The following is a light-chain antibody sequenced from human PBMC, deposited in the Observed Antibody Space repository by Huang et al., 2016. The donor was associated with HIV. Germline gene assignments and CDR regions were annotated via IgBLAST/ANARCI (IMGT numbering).Light chain of an antibody. CDR2: GAS. CDR1: HYFGSS. V-gene: IGKV3-15*01. Sequence: EVMMTQSPATLSVSPGETASLSCRARHYFGSSLAWYQQKPGQAHRRLIYGASTRATDIPARFNGTGSETEFTLTIASLQSEDFAVYYCQQYNDWPSLTFGGGTKVEIK. CDR3: QQYNDWPSLT. J-gene: IGKJ4*01.